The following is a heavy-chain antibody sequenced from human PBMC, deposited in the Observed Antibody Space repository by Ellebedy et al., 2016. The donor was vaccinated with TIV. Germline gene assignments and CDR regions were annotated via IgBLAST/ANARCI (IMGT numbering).Heavy chain of an antibody. CDR1: GFTFSDYI. J-gene: IGHJ4*02. V-gene: IGHV3-48*04. CDR3: ARERGASTFEY. Sequence: GESLKISXAASGFTFSDYIMNWVRQAPGKGLEWLSYISGTSSTIYYADSVRGRFTVSRDNAKNTLYLQMTSLGAEDTAVYYCARERGASTFEYWGQGALVTVSS. CDR2: ISGTSSTI. D-gene: IGHD3-16*01.